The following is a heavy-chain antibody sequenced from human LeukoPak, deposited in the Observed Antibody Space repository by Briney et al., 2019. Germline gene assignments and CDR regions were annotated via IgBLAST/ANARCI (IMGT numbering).Heavy chain of an antibody. J-gene: IGHJ3*02. CDR2: IYNSRST. D-gene: IGHD3-9*01. Sequence: PSETLSLTCTVSGGSISSYYWTWIRQPPGKGLEWIGYIYNSRSTNYNPSLKSRVTISVGTSENQFSLKLNSVTAADTAVYYCARRNILTEGEAFDIWGQGTMVTLSS. CDR1: GGSISSYY. V-gene: IGHV4-59*08. CDR3: ARRNILTEGEAFDI.